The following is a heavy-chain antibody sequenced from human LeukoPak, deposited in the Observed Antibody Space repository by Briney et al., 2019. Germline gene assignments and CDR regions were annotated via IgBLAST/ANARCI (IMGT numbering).Heavy chain of an antibody. Sequence: ASVKVSCKASGYTFTSYAMNWVRQAPGQGVEGMGWINTNTGNRTYAQGFTGRVVFSLDTSLSTAYLQISSLKAEDTAVYYCARDSWAYYGGDCYSSKYYYYYYMDVWGKGTTVTVSS. CDR1: GYTFTSYA. CDR2: INTNTGNR. CDR3: ARDSWAYYGGDCYSSKYYYYYYMDV. D-gene: IGHD2-21*02. J-gene: IGHJ6*03. V-gene: IGHV7-4-1*02.